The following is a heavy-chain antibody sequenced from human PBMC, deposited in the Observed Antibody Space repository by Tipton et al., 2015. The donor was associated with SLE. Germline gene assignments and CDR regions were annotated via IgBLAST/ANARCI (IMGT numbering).Heavy chain of an antibody. CDR1: GASVSSGNYY. D-gene: IGHD4-23*01. J-gene: IGHJ6*02. CDR2: IYTTGTT. Sequence: TLSLTCTVSGASVSSGNYYWSWLRQTAGKGLEWIGHIYTTGTTKYNAALKSRVTISVDTSRNHFSLTLSSVTAADTAVYYCARDVNAVGPRDYYYGLDVWGQGTPVTVSS. CDR3: ARDVNAVGPRDYYYGLDV. V-gene: IGHV4-61*09.